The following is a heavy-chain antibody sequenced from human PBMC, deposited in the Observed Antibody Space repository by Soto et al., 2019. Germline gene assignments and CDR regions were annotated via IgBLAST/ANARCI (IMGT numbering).Heavy chain of an antibody. J-gene: IGHJ5*02. Sequence: SETLSLTCTVSGGSISTYYGSWIRQPPGKGLEWIGCIYYSGSTNYNPSLKSRVTISVDTSKNQFSLKLSSVTAADTAVYYCARDGMYGGNLRWFDPWGQGTLVTVSS. D-gene: IGHD2-15*01. CDR3: ARDGMYGGNLRWFDP. CDR2: IYYSGST. V-gene: IGHV4-59*01. CDR1: GGSISTYY.